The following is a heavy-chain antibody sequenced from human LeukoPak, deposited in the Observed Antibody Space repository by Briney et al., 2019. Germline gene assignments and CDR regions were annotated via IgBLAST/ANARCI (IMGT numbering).Heavy chain of an antibody. CDR2: ISYDGSNK. D-gene: IGHD1-26*01. CDR3: AKGDTTWEIPHDD. V-gene: IGHV3-30*18. J-gene: IGHJ4*02. Sequence: PGGSLRLSCAASGFTFSSYGMHWVRQAPGKGLEWVAVISYDGSNKYYADSVKGRFTISRDNSKNTLYLQMNSLRAEDTAVYYCAKGDTTWEIPHDDWGQGTLVTVSS. CDR1: GFTFSSYG.